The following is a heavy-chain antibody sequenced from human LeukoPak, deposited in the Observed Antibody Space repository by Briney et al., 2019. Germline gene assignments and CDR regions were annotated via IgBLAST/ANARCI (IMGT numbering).Heavy chain of an antibody. D-gene: IGHD1-1*01. CDR2: ISSATGSR. J-gene: IGHJ4*02. CDR3: ARDRGGYNDY. V-gene: IGHV3-21*01. Sequence: GGSLRLSCAASGFTFSDYSMSWVRQAPGKGLAWVSSISSATGSRYYADSVKGRFTICRDNAKNSPCLQMNSLRAEDTAVYYCARDRGGYNDYWGQGTLVTVSS. CDR1: GFTFSDYS.